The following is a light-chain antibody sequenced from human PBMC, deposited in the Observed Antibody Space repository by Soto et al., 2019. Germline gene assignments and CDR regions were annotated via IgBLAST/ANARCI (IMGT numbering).Light chain of an antibody. J-gene: IGLJ1*01. Sequence: SLVTQPHSPSAAPRSTVTISSSGSSSNIGTSSVHWFQQLPGTAPNLLISTTNQRPSGVPERFSGSKSGSSASLAISGLQSDDEADYYWAAWDDRLNGHVFGTGTKVTVL. CDR3: AAWDDRLNGHV. CDR1: SSNIGTSS. V-gene: IGLV1-44*01. CDR2: TTN.